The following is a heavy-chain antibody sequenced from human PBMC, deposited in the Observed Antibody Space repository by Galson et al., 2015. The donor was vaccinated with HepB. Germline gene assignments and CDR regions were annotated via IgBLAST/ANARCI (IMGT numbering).Heavy chain of an antibody. CDR3: AKRATEQHLAFFEYFQH. D-gene: IGHD6-13*01. V-gene: IGHV3-23*01. Sequence: SLRLSCAASGFTFDSYSMNWVRQAPEKGLEWVSGISGRGDTTYYADSVKGRFTISRDNSKNTLYLQLHSLSVEDTAMYYCAKRATEQHLAFFEYFQHWSQGTLVTVSS. CDR1: GFTFDSYS. CDR2: ISGRGDTT. J-gene: IGHJ1*01.